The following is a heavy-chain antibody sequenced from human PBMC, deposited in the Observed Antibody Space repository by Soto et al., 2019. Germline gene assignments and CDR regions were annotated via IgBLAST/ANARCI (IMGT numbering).Heavy chain of an antibody. V-gene: IGHV3-30-3*01. D-gene: IGHD3-10*01. Sequence: QVQLVESGGGVVQPGRSLRLSCAASGFTFSSYAMHWVRQAPGKGLEWVAVISYDGSNKYYADSVKGRFTISRDNSKNTLYLQMNSLRAEDTAVYYCAGEGYSMVRALDYWGQGTLVTVSS. CDR1: GFTFSSYA. CDR2: ISYDGSNK. CDR3: AGEGYSMVRALDY. J-gene: IGHJ4*02.